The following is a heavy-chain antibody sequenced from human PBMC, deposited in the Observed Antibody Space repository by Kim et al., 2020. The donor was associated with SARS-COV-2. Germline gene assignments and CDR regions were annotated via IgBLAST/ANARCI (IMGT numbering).Heavy chain of an antibody. CDR2: ISWNSGSI. CDR1: GFTFDDYA. V-gene: IGHV3-9*01. CDR3: AKDTGSGRHYYYGMDV. Sequence: GGSLRLSCAASGFTFDDYAMHWVRQAPGKGLEWVSGISWNSGSIGYADSVKGRFTISRDNAKNSLYLQMNSLRAEDTALYYCAKDTGSGRHYYYGMDVWGQGTTVTVSS. D-gene: IGHD6-19*01. J-gene: IGHJ6*02.